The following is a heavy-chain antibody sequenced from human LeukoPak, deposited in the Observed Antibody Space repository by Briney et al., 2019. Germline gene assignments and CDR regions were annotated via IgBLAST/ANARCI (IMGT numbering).Heavy chain of an antibody. Sequence: GGSLRLSCAASGFTFSRYAMHWVRQAPGKGLQFVSAISTSGGSTSYANSVRGRFTISRDNSKNTLHLQMGSLRAEDMAVYYCARDDVGYGSGSHYYFYSMDVWGQGTTVTVSS. J-gene: IGHJ6*02. V-gene: IGHV3-64*01. CDR2: ISTSGGST. CDR1: GFTFSRYA. D-gene: IGHD3-10*01. CDR3: ARDDVGYGSGSHYYFYSMDV.